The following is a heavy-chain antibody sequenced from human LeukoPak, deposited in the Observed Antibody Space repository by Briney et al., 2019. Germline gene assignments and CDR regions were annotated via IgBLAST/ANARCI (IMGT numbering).Heavy chain of an antibody. CDR2: INPSGGST. CDR3: ARGASYYYDSSGYGES. D-gene: IGHD3-22*01. J-gene: IGHJ3*01. Sequence: GASEKVSCKASGYTFTSYYMHWVRQAPGQGLEWMGIINPSGGSTSYAQKFRGRVTMTRDTSTSTVYMELSSLRSEDTVVYYCARGASYYYDSSGYGESWGQGTMVTVSS. CDR1: GYTFTSYY. V-gene: IGHV1-46*01.